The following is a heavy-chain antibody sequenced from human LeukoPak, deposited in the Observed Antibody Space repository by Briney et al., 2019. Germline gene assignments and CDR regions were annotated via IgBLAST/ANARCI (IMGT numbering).Heavy chain of an antibody. J-gene: IGHJ6*02. CDR1: GFTFNNYA. V-gene: IGHV3-23*01. Sequence: PGGSLRLSCAASGFTFNNYAINWVRQAPGKGLEWGSGIRGSDGSTYFADSVKGRFTISRDNSKNTLYLQMNSLRAEDTAVYYCAKVTYYYDSSSYHYYGMDVWGQGTTVTVSS. CDR2: IRGSDGST. CDR3: AKVTYYYDSSSYHYYGMDV. D-gene: IGHD3-22*01.